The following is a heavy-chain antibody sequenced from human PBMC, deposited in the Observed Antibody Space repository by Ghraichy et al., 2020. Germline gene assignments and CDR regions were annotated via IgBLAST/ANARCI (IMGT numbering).Heavy chain of an antibody. V-gene: IGHV4-59*01. CDR1: GGSISGYY. CDR2: IYYSGST. CDR3: AREGPDRAWKEQLVKYGAFDI. J-gene: IGHJ3*02. D-gene: IGHD6-13*01. Sequence: SETLSLTCTVSGGSISGYYWSWIRQPPGKGLEWIGYIYYSGSTKYNPSLKSRVTISVDTSNNQFSLRLSSVTAADTAVYYCAREGPDRAWKEQLVKYGAFDIWGQGTMVTVSS.